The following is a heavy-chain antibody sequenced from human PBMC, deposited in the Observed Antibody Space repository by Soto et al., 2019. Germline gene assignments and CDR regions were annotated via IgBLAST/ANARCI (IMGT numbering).Heavy chain of an antibody. CDR3: ANRYYDGSGSYQH. V-gene: IGHV3-23*01. Sequence: EVQLLESGGGLVQPGGSLRLSCAASGFTFSSYAMSWVRQAPGKGLEWVSAISGSGTSTYYADSVKGRFTISRDNSKNTLFLQVNSLGAEDTAVYYCANRYYDGSGSYQHGGQGTLVTVSS. J-gene: IGHJ1*01. CDR2: ISGSGTST. D-gene: IGHD3-10*01. CDR1: GFTFSSYA.